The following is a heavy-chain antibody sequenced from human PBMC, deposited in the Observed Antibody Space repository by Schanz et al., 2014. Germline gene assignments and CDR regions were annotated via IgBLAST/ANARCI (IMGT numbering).Heavy chain of an antibody. V-gene: IGHV4-31*03. CDR3: AREDRYYHGLDV. Sequence: QVQLQQSGPGLVKPSQTLSLTCTVSGDSISSSGSYWTWIRQHPGKGLEWIGYIYYRGSTYYNPSPKGRVPIAIDRSKDHSSLSLNSVTAADTAVYYCAREDRYYHGLDVWGQGTTVTVS. CDR2: IYYRGST. CDR1: GDSISSSGSY. J-gene: IGHJ6*02.